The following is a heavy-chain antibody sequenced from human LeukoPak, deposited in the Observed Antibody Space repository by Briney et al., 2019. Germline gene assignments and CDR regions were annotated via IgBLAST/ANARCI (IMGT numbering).Heavy chain of an antibody. CDR3: AKGTKGYCSGGSCYHFDY. D-gene: IGHD2-15*01. Sequence: PGGSLRLSCAPSGFTFSSYAMSWVRQAPGKGLEWVSSVTSGGSTNYADSVKGRFTISRDNSKNTLYLQMNGLRAEDTAVYYCAKGTKGYCSGGSCYHFDYWGQGTLVTVSS. CDR2: VTSGGST. CDR1: GFTFSSYA. J-gene: IGHJ4*02. V-gene: IGHV3-23*01.